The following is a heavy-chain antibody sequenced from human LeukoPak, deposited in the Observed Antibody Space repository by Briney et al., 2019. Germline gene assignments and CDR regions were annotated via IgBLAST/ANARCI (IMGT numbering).Heavy chain of an antibody. Sequence: GGSPRLSCAASGFTFSSYAMSWVRQAPGKGLEWVSAISGSGGSTYYADSVKGRFTISRDNSKNTLYLQMNSLRAEDTAVYYCASPSHIVGATNYYYYGMDVWGQGTTVTVSS. CDR2: ISGSGGST. J-gene: IGHJ6*02. CDR1: GFTFSSYA. V-gene: IGHV3-23*01. D-gene: IGHD1-26*01. CDR3: ASPSHIVGATNYYYYGMDV.